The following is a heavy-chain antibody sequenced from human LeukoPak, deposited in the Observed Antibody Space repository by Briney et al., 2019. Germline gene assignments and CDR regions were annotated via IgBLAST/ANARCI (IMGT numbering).Heavy chain of an antibody. D-gene: IGHD4-11*01. Sequence: ASVKVSCKASGYTFTAYYMHWVRQAPGQGLEWMGWINPNSGGTNYAQKFQGRVTMTTDTSISTAYMELSRLRSDDTAVYYCARAPRLQKQFDYWGQGTLVTVSS. CDR2: INPNSGGT. J-gene: IGHJ4*02. CDR1: GYTFTAYY. V-gene: IGHV1-2*02. CDR3: ARAPRLQKQFDY.